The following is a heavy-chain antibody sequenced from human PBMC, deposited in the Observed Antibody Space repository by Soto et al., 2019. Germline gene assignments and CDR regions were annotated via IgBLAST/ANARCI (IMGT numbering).Heavy chain of an antibody. V-gene: IGHV4-30-4*01. CDR2: IYYSGST. J-gene: IGHJ6*01. Sequence: SETLSLACTVSGGSISSGDYYWSWIRQPPGKGLEWIGYIYYSGSTYYNPSLKSRVTISVDTSKNQFSLKLSSVTAADTAVYYCARVQDGSEYYGMDVWGQGTTVIV. D-gene: IGHD3-10*01. CDR3: ARVQDGSEYYGMDV. CDR1: GGSISSGDYY.